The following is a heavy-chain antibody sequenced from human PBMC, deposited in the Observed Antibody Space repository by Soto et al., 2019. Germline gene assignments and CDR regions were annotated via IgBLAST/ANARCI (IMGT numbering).Heavy chain of an antibody. D-gene: IGHD2-8*01. CDR3: ARGYRTPTICDTWFDP. Sequence: LGESLKISCTGSGYAFTSYWIAWVRQMPGKGLEWMGIIYPGDPDTRYSPSFQGQVTISADKSITTAYLQWSSLKASHTAMYYCARGYRTPTICDTWFDPWGQGTLVTVSS. CDR1: GYAFTSYW. J-gene: IGHJ5*02. V-gene: IGHV5-51*01. CDR2: IYPGDPDT.